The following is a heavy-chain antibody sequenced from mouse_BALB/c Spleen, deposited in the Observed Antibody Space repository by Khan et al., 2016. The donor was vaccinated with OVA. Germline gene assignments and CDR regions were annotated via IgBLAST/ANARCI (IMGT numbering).Heavy chain of an antibody. CDR1: GYRFTSYI. D-gene: IGHD4-1*01. CDR2: INPYNGAT. Sequence: VQLKESGPELVKPGTSVKMSCKASGYRFTSYIIHWVKQKPGQGLEWIGYINPYNGATKYNEKFKGKATLTSDKSSNTAYMELSSLTSEDSAVYYGARGNWQSYYFDYWGQGTTLTVSS. CDR3: ARGNWQSYYFDY. V-gene: IGHV1S136*01. J-gene: IGHJ2*01.